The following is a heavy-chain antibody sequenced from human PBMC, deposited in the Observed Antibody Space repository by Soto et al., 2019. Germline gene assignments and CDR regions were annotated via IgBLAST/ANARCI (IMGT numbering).Heavy chain of an antibody. V-gene: IGHV3-33*01. CDR1: GFTFSSYG. Sequence: QVQLVESGGGVVQPGRSLRLSCAASGFTFSSYGMHWVRQAPGKGLEWVAVIWYDGSNKYYADSVKGRFTISRDNSKNTLYLQMKSLRAEDTAVYYCAREGGIAAAAYFDYWGQGTLVTVSS. CDR3: AREGGIAAAAYFDY. J-gene: IGHJ4*02. D-gene: IGHD6-13*01. CDR2: IWYDGSNK.